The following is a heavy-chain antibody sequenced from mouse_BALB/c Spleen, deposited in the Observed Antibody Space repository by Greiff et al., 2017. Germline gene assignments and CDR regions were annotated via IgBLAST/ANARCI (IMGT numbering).Heavy chain of an antibody. CDR3: ARQGGFITTATRYFDV. Sequence: EVQLVESGGGLVKLGGSLKLSCAASGFTFSSYYMSWVRQTPEKRLELVAAINSNGGSTYYPDTVKGRFTISRDNAKNTLYLQMSSLKSEDTALYYCARQGGFITTATRYFDVWGAGTTVTVSS. CDR2: INSNGGST. CDR1: GFTFSSYY. J-gene: IGHJ1*01. D-gene: IGHD1-2*01. V-gene: IGHV5-6-2*01.